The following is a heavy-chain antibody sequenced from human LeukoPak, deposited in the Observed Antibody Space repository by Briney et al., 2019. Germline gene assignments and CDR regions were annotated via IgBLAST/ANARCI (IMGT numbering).Heavy chain of an antibody. D-gene: IGHD2-15*01. CDR1: GYTFTGYY. CDR3: ARVVRSGTAFDY. CDR2: ISAYNGNT. V-gene: IGHV1-18*04. J-gene: IGHJ4*02. Sequence: GASVKVSCKASGYTFTGYYIHWVRQAPGQGLEWMGWISAYNGNTNYAQKLQGRVTMTTDTSTSTAYMELRSLRSDDTAVYYCARVVRSGTAFDYWGQGTLVTVSS.